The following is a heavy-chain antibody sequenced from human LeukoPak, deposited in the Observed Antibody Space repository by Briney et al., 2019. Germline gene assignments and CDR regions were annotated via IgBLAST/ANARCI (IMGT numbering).Heavy chain of an antibody. CDR1: GFTFSGSA. V-gene: IGHV3-73*01. J-gene: IGHJ4*02. D-gene: IGHD2-2*01. Sequence: PGGSLRLSCAASGFTFSGSAIHWVRQASGKGLEWVGRIRDKANSYATAYFVSVKGRFTISRDDSKNTAYLQMSSLKTEDTAVYYCTRWDCTTTGCYPFDYWGQGTLVTVSS. CDR3: TRWDCTTTGCYPFDY. CDR2: IRDKANSYAT.